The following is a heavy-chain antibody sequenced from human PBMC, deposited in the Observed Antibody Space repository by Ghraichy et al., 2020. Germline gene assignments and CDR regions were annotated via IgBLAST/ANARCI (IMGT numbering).Heavy chain of an antibody. CDR1: GFSLSTSGMC. J-gene: IGHJ4*02. V-gene: IGHV2-70*11. Sequence: QTLSLTCTFSGFSLSTSGMCVSWIRQPPGKALEWLARIDWDDDKYYSTSLKTRLTISKDTSKNQVVLTMTNMDPVDTATYYCAREWELLIDYWGQGTLVTVSS. CDR2: IDWDDDK. CDR3: AREWELLIDY. D-gene: IGHD1-26*01.